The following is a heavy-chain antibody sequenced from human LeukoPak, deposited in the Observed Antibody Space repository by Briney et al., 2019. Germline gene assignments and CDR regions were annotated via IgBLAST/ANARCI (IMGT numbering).Heavy chain of an antibody. CDR3: ARNYDFWSGYYTEYYYYYMDV. J-gene: IGHJ6*03. CDR2: ISAYNGNT. Sequence: ASVKVSCKAPGYTFTSYGISWVRQAPGQGLEWMGWISAYNGNTNYAQKLQGRVTMTTDTSTSTAYMELRSLRSDDTAVYYCARNYDFWSGYYTEYYYYYMDVWGKGTTVTVSS. D-gene: IGHD3-3*01. V-gene: IGHV1-18*01. CDR1: GYTFTSYG.